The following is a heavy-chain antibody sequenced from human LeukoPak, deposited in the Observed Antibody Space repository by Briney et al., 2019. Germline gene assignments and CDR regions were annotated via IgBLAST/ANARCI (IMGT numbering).Heavy chain of an antibody. CDR2: KYYSGST. V-gene: IGHV4-59*12. J-gene: IGHJ5*02. CDR1: SGSISNYY. CDR3: ATDGYYDSSGYYPNWFDP. Sequence: SETLSLTCTVSSGSISNYYWSWIRQPPGKGLEWIGYKYYSGSTNYNPSLKSRVTISVDTSKNQFSLKLSSVTAADTAVYYCATDGYYDSSGYYPNWFDPWGQGTLVTVSS. D-gene: IGHD3-22*01.